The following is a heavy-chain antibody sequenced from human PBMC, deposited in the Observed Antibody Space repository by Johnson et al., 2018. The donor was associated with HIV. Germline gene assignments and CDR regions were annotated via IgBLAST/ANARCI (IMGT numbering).Heavy chain of an antibody. Sequence: QVQLVESGGGLVQPGGSLRLSCAASGFSFSSYAMHWVRQAPGKGLEWVTLISYDENNKLYADSVKGRFTISRDNSKNTLYLQMNSLRAEDTAVYFCAKDFMITFGEVVVWDAFDMWGQGTLVSVSS. D-gene: IGHD3-16*02. CDR3: AKDFMITFGEVVVWDAFDM. CDR2: ISYDENNK. J-gene: IGHJ3*02. CDR1: GFSFSSYA. V-gene: IGHV3-30*04.